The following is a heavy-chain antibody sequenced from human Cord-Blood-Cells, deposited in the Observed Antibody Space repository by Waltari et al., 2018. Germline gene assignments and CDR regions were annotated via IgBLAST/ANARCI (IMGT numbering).Heavy chain of an antibody. CDR2: IYSGGST. Sequence: EVQLVETGGGLIQPGGSLRLSCAASGFTVSSNYMSWVGPAPGKGLEWVSVIYSGGSTYYADSVKGRFTISRDNSKNTLYLQMNSLRAEDTAVYYCARVRLKWLRIDAFDIWGQGTMVTVSS. CDR1: GFTVSSNY. V-gene: IGHV3-53*02. D-gene: IGHD5-12*01. CDR3: ARVRLKWLRIDAFDI. J-gene: IGHJ3*02.